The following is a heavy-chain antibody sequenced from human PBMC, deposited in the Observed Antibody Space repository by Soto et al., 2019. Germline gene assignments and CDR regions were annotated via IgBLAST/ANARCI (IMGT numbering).Heavy chain of an antibody. D-gene: IGHD3-9*01. CDR2: INHSGST. V-gene: IGHV4-34*01. Sequence: QVQLQQWGAGLLKPSETLSLTCAVYGGSFSGYYWSWIRQPPGKGLEWIGEINHSGSTNYNPSLKSRVTISVEPSKNPFSLEVSSVTAADTAVYYCARGRGTLRYFDWLSHYFDYWGQGTLVTVSS. CDR3: ARGRGTLRYFDWLSHYFDY. J-gene: IGHJ4*02. CDR1: GGSFSGYY.